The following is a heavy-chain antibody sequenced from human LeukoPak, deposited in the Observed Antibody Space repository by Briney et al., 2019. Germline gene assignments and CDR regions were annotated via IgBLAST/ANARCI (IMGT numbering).Heavy chain of an antibody. CDR2: INHSGST. CDR3: ARSSSDYGDGGDWIDP. CDR1: GGSFSGYY. Sequence: SETLSLTCAVYGGSFSGYYWSWIRQPPGKGLEWIGEINHSGSTNYNPSLKSRVTISLDTSKNQFSLKLTSVTAADTAVYYCARSSSDYGDGGDWIDPWGQGTLVTVSS. D-gene: IGHD4-17*01. J-gene: IGHJ5*01. V-gene: IGHV4-34*01.